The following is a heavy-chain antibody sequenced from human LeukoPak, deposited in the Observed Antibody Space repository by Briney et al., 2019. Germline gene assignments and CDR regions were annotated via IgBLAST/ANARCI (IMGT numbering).Heavy chain of an antibody. D-gene: IGHD4-17*01. CDR3: ASGNDYGDHY. V-gene: IGHV4-4*07. CDR1: GGSISSFY. J-gene: IGHJ4*02. Sequence: PSETLSLTCTVSGGSISSFYWSWIRQPAGKGLEWIGRLYTSGSTNYNPSLNSRVTMSVDTSKNQFSLKLSSVTAADTAVYYCASGNDYGDHYWGQGTLVTVSS. CDR2: LYTSGST.